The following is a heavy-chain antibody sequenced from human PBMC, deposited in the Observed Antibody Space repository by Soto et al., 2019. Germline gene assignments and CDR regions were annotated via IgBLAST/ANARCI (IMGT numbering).Heavy chain of an antibody. J-gene: IGHJ6*02. CDR2: ITGSGSRP. D-gene: IGHD3-3*01. Sequence: GGSLRLSCVASGFTFSTYGMNWVRQAPRKGLEWVSGITGSGSRPYYADSVKGRFTISRDNSKNTLYLQMNSLRAEDTAVYYCAKDQITVYYDFWSGPGGGMDVWGQGTTVTVSS. CDR1: GFTFSTYG. V-gene: IGHV3-23*01. CDR3: AKDQITVYYDFWSGPGGGMDV.